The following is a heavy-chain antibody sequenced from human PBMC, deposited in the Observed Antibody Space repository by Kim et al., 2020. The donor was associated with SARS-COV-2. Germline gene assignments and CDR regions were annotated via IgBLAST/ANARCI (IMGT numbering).Heavy chain of an antibody. CDR3: ARAAAGSYFDY. J-gene: IGHJ4*02. D-gene: IGHD6-13*01. Sequence: TIYKPSLKSRVTISVDTSKNQFSRKLRAVAAADTAVYYCARAAAGSYFDYWGQGTLVTVSS. V-gene: IGHV4-59*01. CDR2: T.